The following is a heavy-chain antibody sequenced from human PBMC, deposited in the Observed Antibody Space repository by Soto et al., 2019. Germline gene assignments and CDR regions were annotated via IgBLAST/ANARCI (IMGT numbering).Heavy chain of an antibody. D-gene: IGHD5-12*01. Sequence: GGSLRLSCAASGFTFSIYAVAWIRQTPGKGLEWVSVIGAGSDGIQYVDSVKGRFSISRDNSENTLYLHMNSLRAEDTAIYYCAKYSTSGPSRFFDLWGQGTLVTVSS. J-gene: IGHJ4*02. CDR1: GFTFSIYA. CDR3: AKYSTSGPSRFFDL. V-gene: IGHV3-23*01. CDR2: IGAGSDGI.